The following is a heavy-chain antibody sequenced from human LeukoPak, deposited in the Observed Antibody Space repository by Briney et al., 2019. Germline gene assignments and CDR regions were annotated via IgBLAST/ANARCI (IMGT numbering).Heavy chain of an antibody. D-gene: IGHD6-13*01. CDR1: GYTFTNYW. V-gene: IGHV1-46*01. J-gene: IGHJ4*02. CDR3: ARAPRNSSTMLDY. CDR2: INPNDGST. Sequence: GASVKVSCKASGYTFTNYWIQWVRQAPGQGLGWVALINPNDGSTTYAHKFQGRVTMTRDTSTSTVYMDLSSLTSEDTAVYYCARAPRNSSTMLDYWGQGTLVTVSS.